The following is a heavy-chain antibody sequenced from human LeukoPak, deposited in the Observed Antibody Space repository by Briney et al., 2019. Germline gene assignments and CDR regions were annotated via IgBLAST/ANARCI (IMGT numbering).Heavy chain of an antibody. Sequence: GGSLRLSCAASGFTFSSYEMNWVRQAPRKGLEWVSYISSSGSTIYYADSVKGRFTISRDNAKNSLYLQMNSLRAEDTAVYYCAARGPYYDILTGYGYWGQGTLVTVSS. J-gene: IGHJ4*02. D-gene: IGHD3-9*01. CDR1: GFTFSSYE. V-gene: IGHV3-48*03. CDR3: AARGPYYDILTGYGY. CDR2: ISSSGSTI.